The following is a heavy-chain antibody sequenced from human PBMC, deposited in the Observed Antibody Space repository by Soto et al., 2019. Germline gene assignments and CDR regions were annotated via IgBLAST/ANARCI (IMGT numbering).Heavy chain of an antibody. Sequence: PGGSLRLSCAASGFTFSTYGIHWVRQAPGKGLEWVAVIWYDGSNKYYADSVKGRFTISRDNSKNTLYLQMNSLRVEDTAVYYCARDLPDGSGFDYWGQGTLVTVSS. J-gene: IGHJ4*02. CDR1: GFTFSTYG. D-gene: IGHD6-19*01. CDR2: IWYDGSNK. V-gene: IGHV3-33*01. CDR3: ARDLPDGSGFDY.